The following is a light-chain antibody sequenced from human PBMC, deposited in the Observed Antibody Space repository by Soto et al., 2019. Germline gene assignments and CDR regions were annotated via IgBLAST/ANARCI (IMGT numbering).Light chain of an antibody. CDR3: QSYDSSLRGWV. J-gene: IGLJ3*02. CDR2: GNS. CDR1: SSNIGADYD. Sequence: QSVLTQPPSVSGAPGQRVTIFCTGSSSNIGADYDVHWYQQLPGTAPKLLIYGNSNRPSGVPDRFSGSKSGTSASLAITGLQAEDETDYYCQSYDSSLRGWVFGGGTKLTVL. V-gene: IGLV1-40*01.